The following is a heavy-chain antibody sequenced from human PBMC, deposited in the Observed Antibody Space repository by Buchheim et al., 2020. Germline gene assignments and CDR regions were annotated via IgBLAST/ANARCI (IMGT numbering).Heavy chain of an antibody. J-gene: IGHJ4*02. CDR2: ITNTGSAA. V-gene: IGHV3-11*01. CDR1: GFTFCDYY. Sequence: QVQLVESGGDLVKPGGSLRLSCAASGFTFCDYYMTWIRQAPGKGLEWVSHITNTGSAADYADSVKGRFTISRDNAKNSVYLQMNNLRVDDTAVYYCAREWSVIASRREDYWGQGTL. CDR3: AREWSVIASRREDY. D-gene: IGHD6-6*01.